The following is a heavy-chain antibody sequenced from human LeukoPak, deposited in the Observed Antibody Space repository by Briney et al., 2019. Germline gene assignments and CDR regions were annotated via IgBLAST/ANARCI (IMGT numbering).Heavy chain of an antibody. D-gene: IGHD2-21*02. CDR3: ASTYCGGDCYPPYYFDY. J-gene: IGHJ4*02. V-gene: IGHV4-59*08. CDR1: GGSISSYY. Sequence: PSETLSLTCTVSGGSISSYYWSWIRQPPGKGLEWIGYIYYSGSTNYNPSLKSRVTISVDTSKNQFSLKLSSVTAADTAVNYCASTYCGGDCYPPYYFDYWGQGTLVTVSS. CDR2: IYYSGST.